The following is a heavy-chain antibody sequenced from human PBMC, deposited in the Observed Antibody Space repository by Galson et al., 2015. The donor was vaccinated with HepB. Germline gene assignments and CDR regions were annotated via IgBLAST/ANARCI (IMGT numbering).Heavy chain of an antibody. CDR1: GFTFSSYS. D-gene: IGHD1-26*01. CDR2: TNTISTNI. J-gene: IGHJ4*02. CDR3: ARGLLRLIDY. V-gene: IGHV3-48*01. Sequence: SLRLSCAASGFTFSSYSMNWVRQAPGKGLEWLSYTNTISTNIHYADSVRGRFTISRDNAKNSLYLQMTSLRAEDTAVYYCARGLLRLIDYWGQGTLVTVSS.